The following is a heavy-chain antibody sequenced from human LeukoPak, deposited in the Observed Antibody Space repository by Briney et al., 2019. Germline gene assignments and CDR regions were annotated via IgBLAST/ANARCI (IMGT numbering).Heavy chain of an antibody. V-gene: IGHV1-69*13. CDR1: GGTFSSYA. Sequence: SSVKVSCKASGGTFSSYAISRVRQAPGQELEWMGGIIPIFGTANYAQKLQGRVTITADESTSTAYMELSSLRSEDTAVYYCARELKEMDPDDYYYCYYMDVWGKGTTVTVSS. D-gene: IGHD2-8*01. CDR3: ARELKEMDPDDYYYCYYMDV. J-gene: IGHJ6*03. CDR2: IIPIFGTA.